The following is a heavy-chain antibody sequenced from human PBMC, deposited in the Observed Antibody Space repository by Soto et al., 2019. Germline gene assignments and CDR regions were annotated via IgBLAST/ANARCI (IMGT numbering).Heavy chain of an antibody. CDR2: SNPKIGDK. J-gene: IGHJ5*02. CDR3: ARDLFHAEKNWNDAYNYFDP. V-gene: IGHV1-2*02. CDR1: GYTFTGHI. Sequence: QVQLVQSGAELKKPGASVKVSCKTSGYTFTGHIIHWLRQAPGQGLEWLGWSNPKIGDKLYAQKFQGRVTLTRDTSISTVYMDLTRLTSDDTAVYYCARDLFHAEKNWNDAYNYFDPWGQGTLVTVSS. D-gene: IGHD1-1*01.